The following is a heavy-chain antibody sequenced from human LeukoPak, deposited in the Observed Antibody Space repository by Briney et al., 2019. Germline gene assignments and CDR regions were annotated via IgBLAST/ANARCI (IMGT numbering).Heavy chain of an antibody. CDR1: GGSISSYY. CDR2: IYYSGST. D-gene: IGHD1-26*01. J-gene: IGHJ6*03. V-gene: IGHV4-59*01. CDR3: ARASAGYSGSYYPWDYCYYMDV. Sequence: SETLSLTCTVSGGSISSYYWSWIRQPPGKGLEWIGYIYYSGSTNYNPSLKSRVTISVDTSKNQFSLKLSSVTAADTAVYYCARASAGYSGSYYPWDYCYYMDVWGKGTTVTISS.